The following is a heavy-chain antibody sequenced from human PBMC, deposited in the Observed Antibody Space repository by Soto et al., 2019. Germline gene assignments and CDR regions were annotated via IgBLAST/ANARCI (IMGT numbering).Heavy chain of an antibody. D-gene: IGHD6-19*01. CDR2: ISSRTSST. V-gene: IGHV3-11*05. CDR3: ARAAIAVAGTSWFDP. J-gene: IGHJ5*02. Sequence: LRLSCAASGFTFSDYYMNWIRQAPGKGLEWVSYISSRTSSTNYADSVKGRFTISRDNAKNSLYLQMNSLRAEDTAIYYCARAAIAVAGTSWFDPWGQGTQVTVSS. CDR1: GFTFSDYY.